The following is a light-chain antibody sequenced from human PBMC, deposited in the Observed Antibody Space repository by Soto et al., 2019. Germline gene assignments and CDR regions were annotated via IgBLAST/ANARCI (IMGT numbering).Light chain of an antibody. J-gene: IGKJ4*01. Sequence: EIVMTQSPATLSVSPGERATLSCRASQSVNSNLAWYRQKPGQAPRLLISDASTRATGVPARLSGSGSGTEFTLTSSSLQSEDSGIYYCQQYNFWPPLTVGGGTKVEIK. CDR3: QQYNFWPPLT. V-gene: IGKV3-15*01. CDR2: DAS. CDR1: QSVNSN.